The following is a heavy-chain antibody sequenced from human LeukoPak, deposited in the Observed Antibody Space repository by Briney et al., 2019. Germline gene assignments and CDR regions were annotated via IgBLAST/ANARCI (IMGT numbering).Heavy chain of an antibody. Sequence: VASVKVSCKASGYTFTGYYMHWVRQAPGQGLEWMGWIKPNSGGTNYAQKFQGRVTMTRDTSISTAYMELSRLRSDDTAVYYCARDSDCSGGSCYGGWGQGTLVTVSS. J-gene: IGHJ4*02. CDR1: GYTFTGYY. V-gene: IGHV1-2*02. D-gene: IGHD2-15*01. CDR3: ARDSDCSGGSCYGG. CDR2: IKPNSGGT.